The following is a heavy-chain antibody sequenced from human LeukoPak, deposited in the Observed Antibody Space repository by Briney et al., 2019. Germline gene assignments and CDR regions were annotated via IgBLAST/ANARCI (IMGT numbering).Heavy chain of an antibody. Sequence: GGSLRLSCAASGFTFSSYAVSWVRQAPGKGLEWVASLGTSGGNKYYADSVKGRFSISRDNSRDMVSLQMDSLRAEDTAVYYCARTQGYCSSTSCLERYNWFDPWGQGTLVTVSS. V-gene: IGHV3-23*01. CDR1: GFTFSSYA. CDR3: ARTQGYCSSTSCLERYNWFDP. D-gene: IGHD2-2*01. J-gene: IGHJ5*02. CDR2: LGTSGGNK.